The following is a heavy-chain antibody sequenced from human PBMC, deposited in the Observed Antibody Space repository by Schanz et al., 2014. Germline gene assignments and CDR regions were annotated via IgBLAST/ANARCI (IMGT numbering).Heavy chain of an antibody. Sequence: QLQLQESGPGLVIPSETLSLTCTVSGGSISSSTYYWGWIRQPPGKGPEWIGTIDDTGSTYYTPSLRGRLTMSVDTSKGQLSVQLTSVTAADTAVYYCARLMVPGWFDPWGQGQLVTVSS. V-gene: IGHV4-39*01. CDR2: IDDTGST. CDR1: GGSISSSTYY. J-gene: IGHJ5*02. D-gene: IGHD3-10*01. CDR3: ARLMVPGWFDP.